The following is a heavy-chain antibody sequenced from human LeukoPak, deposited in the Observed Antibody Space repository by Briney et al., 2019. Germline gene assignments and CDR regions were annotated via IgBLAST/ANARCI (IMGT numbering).Heavy chain of an antibody. CDR3: TDVFGRIY. CDR2: IIPILGIA. Sequence: SVKVSCKASGDTFTSYDIRWVRQAPGQGLEWMGRIIPILGIANYAQKFQGRVTITADKSTSTAYMELSSLRSEDTAVYYCTDVFGRIYWGRGSLVTVSS. D-gene: IGHD3-3*01. V-gene: IGHV1-69*04. J-gene: IGHJ4*02. CDR1: GDTFTSYD.